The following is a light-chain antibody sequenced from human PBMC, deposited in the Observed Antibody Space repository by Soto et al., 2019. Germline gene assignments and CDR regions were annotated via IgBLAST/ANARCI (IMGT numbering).Light chain of an antibody. CDR1: SSDVGGYKY. CDR3: SSFTIRTTVV. CDR2: EVT. V-gene: IGLV2-14*01. J-gene: IGLJ1*01. Sequence: QSPLTQPASVSGSPGQSITVSCTGTSSDVGGYKYVSWYQQHPGKAPKLMIYEVTNRPSGVSNRFSGSKSGNTASLTISGLQAEDEADYYCSSFTIRTTVVFGTGTKLTVL.